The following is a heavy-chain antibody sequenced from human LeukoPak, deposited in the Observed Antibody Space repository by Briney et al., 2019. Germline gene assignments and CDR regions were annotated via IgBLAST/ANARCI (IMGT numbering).Heavy chain of an antibody. Sequence: GGSLRLSCAASGFTFSNYSMSWVRQAPGKGLEWVANIKQDGSEEYYVGSVKGRFTISRDNAKNSLYLQMNSLRAEDTAVYYCAADPVVVSNRGMDVWGQGTTVTVSS. J-gene: IGHJ6*02. CDR1: GFTFSNYS. V-gene: IGHV3-7*01. D-gene: IGHD2-21*01. CDR3: AADPVVVSNRGMDV. CDR2: IKQDGSEE.